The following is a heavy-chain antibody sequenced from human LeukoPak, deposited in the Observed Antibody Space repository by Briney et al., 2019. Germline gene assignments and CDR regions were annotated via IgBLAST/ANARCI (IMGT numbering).Heavy chain of an antibody. Sequence: SETLSLTCAVYGGSFSGYYWLRIRQPPGKGLEWIGEINYSGSTNYNPSLKSRVTISVDTSKNQCSLKLSSVTAADTAVYYCARGQSGVLTATAGHDAFDYWGQGTLVTVSS. D-gene: IGHD6-13*01. J-gene: IGHJ4*02. V-gene: IGHV4-34*01. CDR3: ARGQSGVLTATAGHDAFDY. CDR2: INYSGST. CDR1: GGSFSGYY.